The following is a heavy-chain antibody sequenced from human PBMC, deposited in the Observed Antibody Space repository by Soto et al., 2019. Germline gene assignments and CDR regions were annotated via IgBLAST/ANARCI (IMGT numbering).Heavy chain of an antibody. V-gene: IGHV3-9*01. Sequence: EVQLEESGGALVQPGRSLRLSCAASGFTFDDYAMHWVRQVLGKGLEWVSSISWNSGNIGYADSVKGRFTTSRDNDKNSPYLQMNSLRPEDTALYYCVRSKGGYSYGTPFDYWGQGTLVTVSS. CDR3: VRSKGGYSYGTPFDY. CDR2: ISWNSGNI. D-gene: IGHD5-18*01. CDR1: GFTFDDYA. J-gene: IGHJ4*02.